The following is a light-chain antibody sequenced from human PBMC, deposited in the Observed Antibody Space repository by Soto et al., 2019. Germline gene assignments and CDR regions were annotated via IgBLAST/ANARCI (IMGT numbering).Light chain of an antibody. V-gene: IGKV3-11*01. Sequence: EIVLTQFPATLSLSPGERATLSCRASQSVSTFLAWYQQKPGQAPRLVVYDASKRATGIPARFSGSGSGTDFTLTISSLEPEDFAVYYCQQRSSWPVTFGGGTKVEIK. CDR1: QSVSTF. J-gene: IGKJ4*01. CDR2: DAS. CDR3: QQRSSWPVT.